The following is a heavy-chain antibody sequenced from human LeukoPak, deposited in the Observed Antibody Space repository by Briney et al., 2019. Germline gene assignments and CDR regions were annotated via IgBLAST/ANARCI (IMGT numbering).Heavy chain of an antibody. CDR1: AYPFSGHY. V-gene: IGHV1-2*02. J-gene: IGHJ4*02. D-gene: IGHD1-26*01. Sequence: ASVKVSCKPAAYPFSGHYINWERHAHGQGLEWKGWIKPNSGDTNYAQKFQGRLSMTRDTTISTVYMELTRLTSDDAAVYYCARGDEWELAIDFWGQGTLITVSS. CDR3: ARGDEWELAIDF. CDR2: IKPNSGDT.